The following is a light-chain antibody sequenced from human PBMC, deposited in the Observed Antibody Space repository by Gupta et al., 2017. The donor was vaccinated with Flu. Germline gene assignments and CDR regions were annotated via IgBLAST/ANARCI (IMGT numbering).Light chain of an antibody. J-gene: IGLJ2*01. CDR1: SSNIGNHY. CDR2: ENS. V-gene: IGLV1-51*02. Sequence: QSVLTQPPSVSAAPGQKVTISCSGSSSNIGNHYVSWYQHLPGTAPKLLIYENSERPSGIPDRFAGSKSGTSANLGITGLQTGDEADYYGGTWDSSLTAGVFGGGTKVTVL. CDR3: GTWDSSLTAGV.